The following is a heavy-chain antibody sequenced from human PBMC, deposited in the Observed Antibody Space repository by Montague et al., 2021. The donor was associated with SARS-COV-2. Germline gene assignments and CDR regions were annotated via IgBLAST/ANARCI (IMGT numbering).Heavy chain of an antibody. D-gene: IGHD3-22*01. V-gene: IGHV4-4*07. J-gene: IGHJ5*01. Sequence: SETLSLTCTVSGGSITNYYWSWIRQPPGKGLEWIGRIHASGISNYNPSLEIRVTMSVDTSKNQFSLTLSSVTAADSAVCYCARGRFYYDSGEFGSWGQGTLVTVSS. CDR1: GGSITNYY. CDR3: ARGRFYYDSGEFGS. CDR2: IHASGIS.